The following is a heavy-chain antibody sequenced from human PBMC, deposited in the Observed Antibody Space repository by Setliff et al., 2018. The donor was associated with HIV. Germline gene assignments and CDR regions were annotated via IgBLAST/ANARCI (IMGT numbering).Heavy chain of an antibody. CDR2: IKANTDGGTT. V-gene: IGHV3-15*01. Sequence: GGSLRLSCAGSGFTFNDAWISWVRQAPGKGLDWVGRIKANTDGGTTDYAAPVRGRFTISRDDSKNTFYLQMDSLKTEDTAVYYCISLYLGYWGQGALVTVSS. D-gene: IGHD2-8*01. CDR3: ISLYLGY. J-gene: IGHJ4*02. CDR1: GFTFNDAW.